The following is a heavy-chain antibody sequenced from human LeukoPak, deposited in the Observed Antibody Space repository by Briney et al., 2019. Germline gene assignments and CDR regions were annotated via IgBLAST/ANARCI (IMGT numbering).Heavy chain of an antibody. D-gene: IGHD2-8*01. CDR3: AKKTPGVHPFDS. CDR1: EFTFRSTS. V-gene: IGHV3-23*01. J-gene: IGHJ4*02. CDR2: VGTDRDT. Sequence: GGSLRLSCAASEFTFRSTSFSWVRQSPGRGLEWVSTVGTDRDTYYADSVKGRFTISRDNSKNTVYLQMTGLSADDTAVYYCAKKTPGVHPFDSWGQGTLVTVSP.